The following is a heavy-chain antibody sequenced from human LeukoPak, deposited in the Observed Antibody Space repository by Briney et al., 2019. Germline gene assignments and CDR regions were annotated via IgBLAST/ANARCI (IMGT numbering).Heavy chain of an antibody. CDR1: GFTFSNYG. Sequence: GRSLRLSCAASGFTFSNYGMHWVRQAPGKGLVWVAVIWYDGSNKYYADSVKGRFTISRDNSKNTLYLQMTSLRDDDTAVYHCARGYGSGSYPIDYWGQGTLVTVSS. D-gene: IGHD3-10*01. V-gene: IGHV3-33*01. J-gene: IGHJ4*02. CDR2: IWYDGSNK. CDR3: ARGYGSGSYPIDY.